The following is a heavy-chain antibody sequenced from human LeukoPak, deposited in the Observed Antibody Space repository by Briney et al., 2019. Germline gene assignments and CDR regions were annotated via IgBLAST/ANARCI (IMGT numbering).Heavy chain of an antibody. CDR1: GYTFTSYG. Sequence: SVKVSCKASGYTFTSYGISWVRQAPGQGLEWMGWISVYNGYTHYAHNLQGRVTMTTDTSTSTAYMELRSLRSDDTAVYYCARDEARYSSGYYPNWFDPWGQGTLVTVSS. CDR3: ARDEARYSSGYYPNWFDP. D-gene: IGHD3-22*01. J-gene: IGHJ5*02. CDR2: ISVYNGYT. V-gene: IGHV1-18*01.